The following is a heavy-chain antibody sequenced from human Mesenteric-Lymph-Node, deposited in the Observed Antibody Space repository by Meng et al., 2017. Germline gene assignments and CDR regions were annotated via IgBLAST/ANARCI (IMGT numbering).Heavy chain of an antibody. V-gene: IGHV3-9*01. D-gene: IGHD3-22*01. CDR2: ISWNSGSI. CDR3: ASDSGYKDY. Sequence: SLKISCAASGFTFDDYAMHWVRQAPGKGLDWVSGISWNSGSIGYADSVKGRFTISRDNAKNSLYLQMNSLRAEDTAVYYCASDSGYKDYWGQGTLVTVSS. J-gene: IGHJ4*02. CDR1: GFTFDDYA.